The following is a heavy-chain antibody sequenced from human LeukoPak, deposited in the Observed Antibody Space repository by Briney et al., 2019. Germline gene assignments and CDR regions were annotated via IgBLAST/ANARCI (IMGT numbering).Heavy chain of an antibody. D-gene: IGHD2-15*01. Sequence: GGSLRLSCTASGFSISRYTMSWVRQAPGKGLEWVSAISGSGGSTYYADSVKGRFTISRDNSKNTLYLQMNSLRAEDTAVYYCAKDYRPRYCSGGSCYSAAFDIWGQGTMVTVSS. V-gene: IGHV3-23*01. CDR1: GFSISRYT. CDR3: AKDYRPRYCSGGSCYSAAFDI. CDR2: ISGSGGST. J-gene: IGHJ3*02.